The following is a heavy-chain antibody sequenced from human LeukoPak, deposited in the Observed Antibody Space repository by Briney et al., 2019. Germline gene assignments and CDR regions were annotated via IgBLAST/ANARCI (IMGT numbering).Heavy chain of an antibody. CDR2: FDPEDGET. Sequence: GASVKVSCKVSGYTLTELSMHWVRQAPGKGLEWMGGFDPEDGETIYAQKFQGRVTMTEDTSTDTAYMELSSLRSEDTAVYYCATFHANYGSGSYYGWGQGTLVTVSS. CDR3: ATFHANYGSGSYYG. V-gene: IGHV1-24*01. J-gene: IGHJ4*02. D-gene: IGHD3-10*01. CDR1: GYTLTELS.